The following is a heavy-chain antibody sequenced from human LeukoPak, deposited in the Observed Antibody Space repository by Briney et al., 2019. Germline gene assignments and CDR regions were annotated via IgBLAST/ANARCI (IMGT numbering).Heavy chain of an antibody. CDR3: ARLFGSGWPGYFYYAMDV. V-gene: IGHV3-66*04. CDR2: AYSDGNT. CDR1: GFTFSDYY. J-gene: IGHJ6*02. D-gene: IGHD6-19*01. Sequence: GGSLRLSCEASGFTFSDYYMTWIRQAPGKGLEWVSVAYSDGNTYYAGSVKGRFTISRDNSKNTLFLQMNSLRAEDTAVYYCARLFGSGWPGYFYYAMDVWGQGTTVAVSS.